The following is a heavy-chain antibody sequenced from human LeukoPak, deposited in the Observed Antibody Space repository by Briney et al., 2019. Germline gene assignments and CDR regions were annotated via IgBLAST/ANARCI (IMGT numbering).Heavy chain of an antibody. V-gene: IGHV1-69*01. Sequence: ASVKVSCKASGDTFSSYAISWVRQAPGQGLEWMGGIIPIFGTANYAQKFQGRVTITADESTSTDYMELSSLRSEDTAVYYCARSLLGMVVVPAAIPGNWFDPWGQGTLVTVSS. CDR2: IIPIFGTA. D-gene: IGHD2-2*02. J-gene: IGHJ5*02. CDR3: ARSLLGMVVVPAAIPGNWFDP. CDR1: GDTFSSYA.